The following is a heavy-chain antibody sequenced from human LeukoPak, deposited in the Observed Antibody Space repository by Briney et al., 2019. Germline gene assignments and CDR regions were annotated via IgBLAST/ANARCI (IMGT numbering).Heavy chain of an antibody. CDR2: IYTGGYT. J-gene: IGHJ4*02. Sequence: SETLSLTCTVSGGSISTYYWNWIRQPAGKGLEWIGRIYTGGYTNYNPSVKSRVTMSVDTSKNQFSLKLSSVTAADTAVYYCATDCSGSSCYPAGFDYWGQGILVTVSS. CDR3: ATDCSGSSCYPAGFDY. CDR1: GGSISTYY. V-gene: IGHV4-4*07. D-gene: IGHD2-15*01.